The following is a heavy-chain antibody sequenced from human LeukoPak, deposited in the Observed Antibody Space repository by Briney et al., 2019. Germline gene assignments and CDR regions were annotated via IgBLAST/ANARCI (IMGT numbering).Heavy chain of an antibody. D-gene: IGHD6-13*01. V-gene: IGHV4-59*08. J-gene: IGHJ6*02. CDR2: IYYSGST. CDR1: GGSISSYY. CDR3: ARLPQQLTYYYYGMDV. Sequence: PSETLSLTCTVSGGSISSYYWSWIRQPPGKGLEWIGYIYYSGSTNYNPSLKSRVTISVDTSKNQFSLKLSSVTAADTAVYYCARLPQQLTYYYYGMDVWGQGTTVTVSS.